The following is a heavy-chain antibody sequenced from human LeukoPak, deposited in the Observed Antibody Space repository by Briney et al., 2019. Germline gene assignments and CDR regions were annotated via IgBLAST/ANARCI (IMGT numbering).Heavy chain of an antibody. V-gene: IGHV1-69*05. D-gene: IGHD6-19*01. CDR1: GGTFSSYA. CDR2: IIPIFGTA. Sequence: GASVKVSCKASGGTFSSYAISWVRQAPGQGLEWMGGIIPIFGTANYAQKFQGRVTITTDESTSTAYMELSSLRSEDTAVYYCAVGSSSGWHDYYYYYMDVWGKGTTVTVSS. CDR3: AVGSSSGWHDYYYYYMDV. J-gene: IGHJ6*03.